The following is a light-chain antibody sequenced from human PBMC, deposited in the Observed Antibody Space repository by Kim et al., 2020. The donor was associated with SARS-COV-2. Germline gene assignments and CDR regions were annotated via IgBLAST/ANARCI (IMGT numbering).Light chain of an antibody. Sequence: GQSITISCTGTSSDVGGYDYVSWYQQHPGKAPILIIYHVINRPSGVSNRFSGSKSGNTASLTISGLQAEDEADYYCSSYASSTSYVFGTGTKSPS. V-gene: IGLV2-14*03. CDR3: SSYASSTSYV. J-gene: IGLJ1*01. CDR2: HVI. CDR1: SSDVGGYDY.